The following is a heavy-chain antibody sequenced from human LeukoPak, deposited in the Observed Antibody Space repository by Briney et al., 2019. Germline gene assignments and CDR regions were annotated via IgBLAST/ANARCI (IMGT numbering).Heavy chain of an antibody. CDR3: ARGHYGESYNWFDP. J-gene: IGHJ5*02. V-gene: IGHV4-34*01. D-gene: IGHD4-17*01. CDR1: GGSFSGDY. CDR2: INHSGST. Sequence: SETLSLTCAVYGGSFSGDYWSWIRQPPGKGLEWIGEINHSGSTNYNPSLKSRVTISVDTSKNQLSLKLSSVTAADTAVYYCARGHYGESYNWFDPWGQGTLVTVSS.